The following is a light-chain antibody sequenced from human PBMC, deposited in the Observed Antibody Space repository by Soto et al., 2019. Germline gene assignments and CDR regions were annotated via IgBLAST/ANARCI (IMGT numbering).Light chain of an antibody. CDR3: QQYNIWPLT. Sequence: EIVMAQSPSTLSVSPGERATLSCRAGQSVSTNLAWYQQKPGQAPRLLIYGAATRATGIASRFSGSGSGTEFTLTISSLQSEDFAVYYCQQYNIWPLTFGGGTKVDIK. V-gene: IGKV3-15*01. J-gene: IGKJ4*01. CDR2: GAA. CDR1: QSVSTN.